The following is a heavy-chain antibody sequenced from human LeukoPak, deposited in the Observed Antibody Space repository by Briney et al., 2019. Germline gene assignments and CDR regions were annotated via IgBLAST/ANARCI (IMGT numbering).Heavy chain of an antibody. V-gene: IGHV4-59*08. CDR1: GGSISGYY. CDR3: ARHIESGTNDAFDI. D-gene: IGHD3-10*01. CDR2: IYYGGST. Sequence: SETLSLTCTVSGGSISGYYWSWIRQPPGKGLEWIGYIYYGGSTKYNPSLNSRVTISVDTSKNQFSLNLSSVTAADTAVYYCARHIESGTNDAFDIWGQGTMVTVSS. J-gene: IGHJ3*02.